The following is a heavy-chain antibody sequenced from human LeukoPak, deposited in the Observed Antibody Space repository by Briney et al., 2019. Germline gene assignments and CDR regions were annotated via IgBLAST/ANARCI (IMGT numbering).Heavy chain of an antibody. CDR2: IASDGGAK. D-gene: IGHD6-19*01. J-gene: IGHJ4*02. CDR3: AREATWGQWYFDH. CDR1: GFSFSNHG. Sequence: PGGSLRLSCVASGFSFSNHGMHWVRQAPGKGLEWVSVIASDGGAKFSADSVKGRFTLSRDNPKNMFFLQMNLLTVEDTAIYYCAREATWGQWYFDHWGQGTPVTVSS. V-gene: IGHV3-30*03.